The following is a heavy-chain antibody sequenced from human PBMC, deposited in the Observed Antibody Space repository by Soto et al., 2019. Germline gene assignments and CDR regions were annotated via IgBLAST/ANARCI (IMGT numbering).Heavy chain of an antibody. Sequence: GASVKVSCKASGYTFTSYGISWVRQAPGQGLEWMGWISAYNGNTNYAQKLQGRVTMTTDTSTSTAYMELRSLRSDDTAVYYCAREIAYYDSNNWFDPWGQGTLVTVSS. CDR1: GYTFTSYG. V-gene: IGHV1-18*01. CDR3: AREIAYYDSNNWFDP. D-gene: IGHD3-3*01. CDR2: ISAYNGNT. J-gene: IGHJ5*02.